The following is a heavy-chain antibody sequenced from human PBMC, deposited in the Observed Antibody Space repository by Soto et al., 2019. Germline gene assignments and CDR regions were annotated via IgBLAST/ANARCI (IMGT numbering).Heavy chain of an antibody. CDR3: AKDGDYGDEYYYYYGMDV. Sequence: GGSLRLSCAASGFTFSSYAMSWVRQAPGKGLEWVSAISGSGGSTYYADSVKGRFTISRDNSKNTMYLQMNSLRAEDTAVYYCAKDGDYGDEYYYYYGMDVWGQGTTVTVSS. D-gene: IGHD4-17*01. CDR2: ISGSGGST. V-gene: IGHV3-23*01. CDR1: GFTFSSYA. J-gene: IGHJ6*02.